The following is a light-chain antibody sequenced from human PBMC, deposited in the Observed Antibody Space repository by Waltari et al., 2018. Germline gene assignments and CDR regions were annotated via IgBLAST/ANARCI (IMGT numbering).Light chain of an antibody. CDR1: QSAASSF. V-gene: IGKV3-20*01. CDR3: HQYGATLQGT. Sequence: DIVLTQSPATLSLSPGARATLSCRTSQSAASSFLAWYQHKPGQAPRLLISGASPRAAGIPARVSGSGSGTDFTLTISRLEPEDFAVYYCHQYGATLQGTFGQGTKVEIK. CDR2: GAS. J-gene: IGKJ1*01.